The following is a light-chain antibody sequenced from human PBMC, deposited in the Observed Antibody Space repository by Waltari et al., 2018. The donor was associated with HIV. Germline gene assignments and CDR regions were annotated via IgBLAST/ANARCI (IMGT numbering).Light chain of an antibody. CDR1: QSIDNY. Sequence: EIVLTQSPATLSSSPGGRATLSCRASQSIDNYLAWYQQRPGQAPRLLIYDASKRATGIPARFSGSGSGTDFTLTISSLEPEDFAIYYCQQGSNWSLTFGGGTKVEIK. V-gene: IGKV3-11*01. J-gene: IGKJ4*01. CDR2: DAS. CDR3: QQGSNWSLT.